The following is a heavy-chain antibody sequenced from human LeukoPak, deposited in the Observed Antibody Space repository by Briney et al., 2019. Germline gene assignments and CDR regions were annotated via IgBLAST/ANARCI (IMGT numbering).Heavy chain of an antibody. CDR1: GFTLSNNY. D-gene: IGHD5-18*01. CDR2: IYSGGNT. J-gene: IGHJ4*02. V-gene: IGHV3-53*01. CDR3: ARDGEYSYGLN. Sequence: GGSLRLSCAASGFTLSNNYMSWVRQAPGKGLEWVSIIYSGGNTNYTDSLKGRFTIYRDNSKNTLYLEIDTRRAEDTAEYYCARDGEYSYGLNWGRGTLVTVSS.